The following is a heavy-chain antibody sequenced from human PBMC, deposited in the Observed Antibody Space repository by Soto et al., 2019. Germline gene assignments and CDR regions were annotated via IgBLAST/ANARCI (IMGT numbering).Heavy chain of an antibody. Sequence: QITLKESGPAVVKPTQTLTVTCTFSGFSLSATGVGVGWIRQPPGKALEWLALLYWDDDTRYSPSLKNRLTIAKDTSKNQVVLIMTNVDPADTGTYDCAHPSHFVDGPPPGNNWFDPWGQGTLVTVSS. J-gene: IGHJ5*02. D-gene: IGHD3-3*02. CDR3: AHPSHFVDGPPPGNNWFDP. CDR1: GFSLSATGVG. CDR2: LYWDDDT. V-gene: IGHV2-5*02.